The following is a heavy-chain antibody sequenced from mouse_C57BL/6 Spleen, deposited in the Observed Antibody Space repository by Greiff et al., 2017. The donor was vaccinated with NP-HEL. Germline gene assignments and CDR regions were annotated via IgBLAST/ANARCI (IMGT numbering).Heavy chain of an antibody. CDR1: GYTFTSYW. J-gene: IGHJ2*01. CDR3: AREVFDC. Sequence: QVQLQQSGAELVMPGASVKLSCKASGYTFTSYWMHWVKQRPGQGLEWIGEIDPSDSYTNYNQKFKGKATLTVDKSSSTAYMQLSSLTSEDSAVYCCAREVFDCWGQGTTLTVSS. CDR2: IDPSDSYT. V-gene: IGHV1-69*01.